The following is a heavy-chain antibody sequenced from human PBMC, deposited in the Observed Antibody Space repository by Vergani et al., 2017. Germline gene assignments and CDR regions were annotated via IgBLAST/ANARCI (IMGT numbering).Heavy chain of an antibody. CDR1: GGSISSGSYY. Sequence: QVQLQESGPGLVKPSQTLSLTCTVSGGSISSGSYYWSWIRQPAGKGLEWIGRIYTSGSTNYNPSLKSRVTMSVDTSKNQFSLKLSSVTAADTAVYYCARGYCSSTSCPFDYWGQGTLVTVSS. D-gene: IGHD2-2*01. CDR2: IYTSGST. V-gene: IGHV4-61*02. CDR3: ARGYCSSTSCPFDY. J-gene: IGHJ4*02.